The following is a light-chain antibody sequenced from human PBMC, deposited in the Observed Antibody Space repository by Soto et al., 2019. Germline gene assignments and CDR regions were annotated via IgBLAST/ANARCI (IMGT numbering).Light chain of an antibody. CDR3: HQYGSSPWT. CDR2: GAS. CDR1: QSVSSSY. J-gene: IGKJ1*01. Sequence: EIGLTQSPGTLSLSPGERATLSCRSSQSVSSSYLAWSQQKPRQAPRLLIYGASSRATGIPDRFSGSGSGTDFTLTISRLEPEDFAVYFCHQYGSSPWTFGQGTKVDI. V-gene: IGKV3-20*01.